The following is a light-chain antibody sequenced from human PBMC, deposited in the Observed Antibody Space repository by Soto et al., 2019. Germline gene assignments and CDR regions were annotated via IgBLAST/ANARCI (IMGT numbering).Light chain of an antibody. CDR2: GAS. V-gene: IGKV3-15*01. CDR3: QQYDKSPPWT. Sequence: EVVMTQSPATLSVSPGERFALSCRASQSISINLAWIQQKPGQGPRLLMIGASTRATGVPDRFSGSGSGTEFTLTIKSLQSDDFATYYCQQYDKSPPWTFGQGTTGDIK. J-gene: IGKJ1*01. CDR1: QSISIN.